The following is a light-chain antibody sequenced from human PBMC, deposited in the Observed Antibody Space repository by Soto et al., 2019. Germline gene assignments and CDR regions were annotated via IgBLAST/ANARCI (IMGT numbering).Light chain of an antibody. V-gene: IGKV3-20*01. Sequence: EIVLTQSPGTLSLSPGERATLSCRTSQTVNSAYIAWYQQKRGQAPRLLIWGTSNRATGCPDRFSGSGSGTDFTLAISRLEPEDFAVYYCQQYGNSPRTFGQGTKLEIK. J-gene: IGKJ2*01. CDR3: QQYGNSPRT. CDR2: GTS. CDR1: QTVNSAY.